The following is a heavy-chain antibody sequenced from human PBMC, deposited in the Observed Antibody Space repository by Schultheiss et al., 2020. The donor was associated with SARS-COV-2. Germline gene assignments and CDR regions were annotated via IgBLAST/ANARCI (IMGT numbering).Heavy chain of an antibody. Sequence: GGSLRLSCEASGFTFDTYAMTWVRQAPGKGLEWVSTVSRDGYSTYYADSVKGRFTISRDNIDNTLYLQMNSLRAEDTALYFCAKNEGPLDMWLFFPAIYYWGRGTLVTVSS. CDR1: GFTFDTYA. CDR3: AKNEGPLDMWLFFPAIYY. V-gene: IGHV3-23*01. J-gene: IGHJ4*02. CDR2: VSRDGYST. D-gene: IGHD3-22*01.